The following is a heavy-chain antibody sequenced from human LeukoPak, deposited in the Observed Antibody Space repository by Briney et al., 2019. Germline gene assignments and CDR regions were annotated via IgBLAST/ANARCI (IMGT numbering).Heavy chain of an antibody. CDR1: GGSISSYY. J-gene: IGHJ5*02. V-gene: IGHV4-59*01. D-gene: IGHD6-19*01. Sequence: SETLSLTCTVSGGSISSYYWSWIRQPPGKGLEWIGYIYYSGSTNYNPSLKSRVTISVDTSKNQFSLKLSSVTAADTAVYYCARSRSSGWSPPWFEPWGQGTLVTVSS. CDR2: IYYSGST. CDR3: ARSRSSGWSPPWFEP.